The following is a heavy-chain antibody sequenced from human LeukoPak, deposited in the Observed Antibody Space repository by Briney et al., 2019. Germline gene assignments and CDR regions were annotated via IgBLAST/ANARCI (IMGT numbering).Heavy chain of an antibody. D-gene: IGHD2-2*02. Sequence: ASVKVSCKASGYTFTSYGISWVRQAPGQGLEWMGWINPNSGGTNYAQKFQGRVTMTRDTSISTAYMELSRLRSDDTAVYYCARDGKYCSSTSCYSIWFDPWGQGTLVTVSS. CDR3: ARDGKYCSSTSCYSIWFDP. CDR1: GYTFTSYG. J-gene: IGHJ5*02. CDR2: INPNSGGT. V-gene: IGHV1-2*02.